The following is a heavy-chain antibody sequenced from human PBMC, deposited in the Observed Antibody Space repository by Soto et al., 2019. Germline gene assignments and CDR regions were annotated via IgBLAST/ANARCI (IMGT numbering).Heavy chain of an antibody. Sequence: PSETLSLTCTVSGGSVSSGSYYWSWIRQPPGKGLEWIGYIYYSGSTNYNPSLKSRFTISVDTSKNQFSLKLSSVTAADTAVYYCARDSGWYYFDYWGQGTPVTVS. CDR2: IYYSGST. J-gene: IGHJ4*02. D-gene: IGHD6-19*01. V-gene: IGHV4-61*01. CDR3: ARDSGWYYFDY. CDR1: GGSVSSGSYY.